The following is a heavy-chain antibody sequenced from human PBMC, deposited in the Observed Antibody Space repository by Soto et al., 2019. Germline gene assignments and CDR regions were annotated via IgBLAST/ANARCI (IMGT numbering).Heavy chain of an antibody. J-gene: IGHJ4*02. CDR3: AGDPGGSHDY. CDR2: IYRSGST. V-gene: IGHV3-53*02. Sequence: EVQLVETGGGLIQPGVSLRLSCTASGFNVSSNYMTWDRQAPGKGLEWVSYIYRSGSTYYADSVKSRFTIFRDSSKNTLHLQMNSLRAEDTAVYYCAGDPGGSHDYWGQVTLVTVSA. D-gene: IGHD3-10*01. CDR1: GFNVSSNY.